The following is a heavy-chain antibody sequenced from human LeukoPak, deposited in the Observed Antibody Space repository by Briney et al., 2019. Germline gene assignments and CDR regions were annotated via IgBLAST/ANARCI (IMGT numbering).Heavy chain of an antibody. CDR1: GFTFSSYA. Sequence: TGGSLRLSCAASGFTFSSYAMSWVRQAPGKGLEWVANIKKDGSEKYYVDSVKGRFTISRDNAKTSLYLHMNSLRAEDTAVYYCARHLSGVTGYTYGRGIDYWGQGTLVTVSS. J-gene: IGHJ4*02. V-gene: IGHV3-7*01. CDR3: ARHLSGVTGYTYGRGIDY. D-gene: IGHD5-18*01. CDR2: IKKDGSEK.